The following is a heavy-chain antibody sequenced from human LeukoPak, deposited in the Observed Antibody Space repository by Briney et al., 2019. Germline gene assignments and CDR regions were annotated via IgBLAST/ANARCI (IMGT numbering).Heavy chain of an antibody. CDR1: GYTFTGYY. J-gene: IGHJ3*02. CDR2: IHPNSGSK. Sequence: ASVKVSCTASGYTFTGYYMHWVRQAPGQGLEWMGCIHPNSGSKNYAQKFQGRFTITRDTSISTLYMELSRLRSDDTAVYYRARGVVGVAATARDALDIGGRGTIVSVSS. D-gene: IGHD2-15*01. CDR3: ARGVVGVAATARDALDI. V-gene: IGHV1-2*02.